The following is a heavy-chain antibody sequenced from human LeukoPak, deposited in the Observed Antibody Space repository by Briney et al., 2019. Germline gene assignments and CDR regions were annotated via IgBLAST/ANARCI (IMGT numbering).Heavy chain of an antibody. CDR2: ISGSGGST. CDR1: GFSFSSYA. D-gene: IGHD3-22*01. Sequence: PGGSLTLSCAASGFSFSSYAMSWVRQAQWQWRELVSAISGSGGSTYYTDSVKGRFTISTDNSKNPLYLQMNSLRAEDTAVYYCAKDRVTMIVVRRADYWGQKTLVTVSS. CDR3: AKDRVTMIVVRRADY. V-gene: IGHV3-23*01. J-gene: IGHJ4*02.